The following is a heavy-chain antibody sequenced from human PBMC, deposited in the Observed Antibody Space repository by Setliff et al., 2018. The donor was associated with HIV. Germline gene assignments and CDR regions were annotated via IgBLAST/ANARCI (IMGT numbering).Heavy chain of an antibody. CDR2: FYYGGST. CDR1: GDSIGTYY. D-gene: IGHD7-27*01. V-gene: IGHV4-59*01. Sequence: SETLSLTCSVSGDSIGTYYWNWIRQTPGKRLEWIGFFYYGGSTDYNPALKNRVAISVDTARNRVSLKMTSVTAADTAVYYCARARLLGGFLSWGRGALVTVSS. J-gene: IGHJ5*02. CDR3: ARARLLGGFLS.